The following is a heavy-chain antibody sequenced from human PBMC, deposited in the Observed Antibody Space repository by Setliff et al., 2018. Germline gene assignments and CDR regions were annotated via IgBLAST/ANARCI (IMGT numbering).Heavy chain of an antibody. CDR3: VRPGGTTVVARHFDY. CDR2: ISYSGTP. CDR1: DDSFTSSRYY. Sequence: SETLSLTCTVSDDSFTSSRYYWGWIRQAPGSGLEWIGSISYSGTPYYNASVESRVTISVDTSRNQFSLELRSVTVADTATYYCVRPGGTTVVARHFDYWGSGILVTVPQ. J-gene: IGHJ4*01. D-gene: IGHD2-15*01. V-gene: IGHV4-39*01.